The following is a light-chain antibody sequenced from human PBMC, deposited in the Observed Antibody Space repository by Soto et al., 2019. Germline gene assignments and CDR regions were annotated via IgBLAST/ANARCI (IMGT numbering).Light chain of an antibody. CDR3: QQYNSFWT. Sequence: DIQMTQSPSTLSASVGDRVTITCRASQSISSWLAWYQQKPGKAPKLLIYKASSLESGVPSRFSGCGSGTELTLTISRLQPDDFATYYCQQYNSFWTFGQGTKVEIK. J-gene: IGKJ1*01. CDR2: KAS. V-gene: IGKV1-5*03. CDR1: QSISSW.